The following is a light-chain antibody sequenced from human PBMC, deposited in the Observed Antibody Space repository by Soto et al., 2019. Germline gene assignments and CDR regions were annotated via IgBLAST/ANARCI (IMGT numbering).Light chain of an antibody. CDR2: DAS. CDR3: QQDDNLPLT. Sequence: DIQMTQSPSSLSAAVGDRVTITCQASQDISDYLNWYQQRPGKAPKVLIYDASNLQTGVPSRFSGSGSGTEFTFIINSLQPEDIATYYCQQDDNLPLTFGPGTKVDIK. J-gene: IGKJ3*01. CDR1: QDISDY. V-gene: IGKV1-33*01.